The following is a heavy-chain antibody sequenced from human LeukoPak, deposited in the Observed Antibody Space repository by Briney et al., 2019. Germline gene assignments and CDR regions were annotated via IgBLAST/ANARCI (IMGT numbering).Heavy chain of an antibody. Sequence: PGGSLRLSCATSGFTFTTFWMHWVRQAPGKGLVWVARINHDGSSANYVDSVKGRFTISRDNAKNSLYLQMNSLRAEDTAVYYCARTYYDSSGYLYWGQGTLVTVSS. CDR3: ARTYYDSSGYLY. J-gene: IGHJ4*02. CDR1: GFTFTTFW. CDR2: INHDGSSA. V-gene: IGHV3-74*01. D-gene: IGHD3-22*01.